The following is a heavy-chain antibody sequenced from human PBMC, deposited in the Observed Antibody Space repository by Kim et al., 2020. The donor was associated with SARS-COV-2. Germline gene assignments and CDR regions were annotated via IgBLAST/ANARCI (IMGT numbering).Heavy chain of an antibody. V-gene: IGHV3-23*01. CDR3: AKEWGGFGDYYFDY. D-gene: IGHD4-17*01. J-gene: IGHJ4*02. CDR2: LSGSGGTT. CDR1: GFTFSNYA. Sequence: GGSLRLSCAASGFTFSNYAMSWVRQAPGKGLEWVSALSGSGGTTYFADSVKGRFTISRDNSKNTMYLQMNSLRAEDTALYYCAKEWGGFGDYYFDYWGQGTPVTVSS.